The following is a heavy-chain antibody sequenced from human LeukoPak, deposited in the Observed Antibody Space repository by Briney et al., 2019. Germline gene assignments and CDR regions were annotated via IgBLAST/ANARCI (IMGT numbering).Heavy chain of an antibody. Sequence: GSLRLSCSTSGFTFSNYALHWVRQAPGKGLEWVGHIKATPDGGTTEYGAPVKGRFTISRDDSKNTLYLQMNSLKSEDTAVYFCTTLPGYSYGYLQDYWGQGTLVTVSS. CDR3: TTLPGYSYGYLQDY. V-gene: IGHV3-15*01. CDR2: IKATPDGGTT. CDR1: GFTFSNYA. J-gene: IGHJ4*02. D-gene: IGHD5-18*01.